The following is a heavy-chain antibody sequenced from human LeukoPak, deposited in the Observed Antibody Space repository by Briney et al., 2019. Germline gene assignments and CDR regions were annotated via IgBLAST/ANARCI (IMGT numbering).Heavy chain of an antibody. V-gene: IGHV4-39*01. D-gene: IGHD6-13*01. CDR1: GASFSSSTYY. J-gene: IGHJ4*02. Sequence: PSETLSLTCTVSGASFSSSTYYWGWIRQPPGKGLEWIGSIYYSGSTYYNPSLKSRVTMSVDTSKNQFSLELSSVTAADTAVYYCARHAGGIAAAGTRPFDYWGQGTLVTVSS. CDR3: ARHAGGIAAAGTRPFDY. CDR2: IYYSGST.